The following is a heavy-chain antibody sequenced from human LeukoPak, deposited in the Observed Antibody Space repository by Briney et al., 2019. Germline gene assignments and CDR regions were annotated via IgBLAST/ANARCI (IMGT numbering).Heavy chain of an antibody. D-gene: IGHD6-6*01. J-gene: IGHJ4*02. CDR3: ARVGDTYSSSAYFDY. V-gene: IGHV4-30-2*01. Sequence: PSQTLSLTCTVSGGSLSSGGYYWSWIRQPPGKGLEWIGEINHSGSTNYNPSLKSRVTISVDTSKNQFSLKLSSVTAADTAVYYCARVGDTYSSSAYFDYWGQGTLVTVSS. CDR2: INHSGST. CDR1: GGSLSSGGYY.